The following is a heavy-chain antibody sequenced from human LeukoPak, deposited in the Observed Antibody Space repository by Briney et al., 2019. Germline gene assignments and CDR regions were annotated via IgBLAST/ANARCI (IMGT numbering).Heavy chain of an antibody. V-gene: IGHV1-69*13. D-gene: IGHD6-13*01. Sequence: GASVKVSCKASGGTFSSYAISWVRQAPGQGLEWMGGIIPIFGTANYAQKFQGRVTITADESTSTAYMELSSLRSEDTAVYYCASTYSSSWYGSSLDYWGQGTLVTVSS. J-gene: IGHJ4*02. CDR1: GGTFSSYA. CDR2: IIPIFGTA. CDR3: ASTYSSSWYGSSLDY.